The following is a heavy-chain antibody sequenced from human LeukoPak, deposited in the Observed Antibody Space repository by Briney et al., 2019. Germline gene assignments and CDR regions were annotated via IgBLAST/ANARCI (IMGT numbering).Heavy chain of an antibody. CDR3: ARDAHSNEELRYFDWLYYYYYGMDV. V-gene: IGHV3-21*01. CDR2: ISSSSSYI. D-gene: IGHD3-9*01. Sequence: GGSLRLSCAASGFTFSSYSMNWVRQAPGKGLEWVSSISSSSSYIYYADSVKGRFTISRDNAKNSLYLQMNSLRAEDTAVYYCARDAHSNEELRYFDWLYYYYYGMDVWGQGTTVTVSS. J-gene: IGHJ6*02. CDR1: GFTFSSYS.